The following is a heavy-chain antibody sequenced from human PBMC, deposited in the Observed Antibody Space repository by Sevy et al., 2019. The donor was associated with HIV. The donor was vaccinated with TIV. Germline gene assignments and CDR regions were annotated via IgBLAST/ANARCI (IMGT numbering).Heavy chain of an antibody. CDR3: AKDLDLYSSSTYYYYYGMDV. CDR1: GFTFSSYG. V-gene: IGHV3-30*02. J-gene: IGHJ6*02. D-gene: IGHD6-6*01. Sequence: GGSLRLSCAASGFTFSSYGMHWVRQAPGKGLEWVAFIRYDGSNKYYADSVKGRFTISRDNSKNRLYLQMNSLRAEDTAVYYCAKDLDLYSSSTYYYYYGMDVWGQGTTVTVSS. CDR2: IRYDGSNK.